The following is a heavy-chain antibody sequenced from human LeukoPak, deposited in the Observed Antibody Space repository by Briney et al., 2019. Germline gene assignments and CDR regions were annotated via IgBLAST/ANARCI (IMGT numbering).Heavy chain of an antibody. V-gene: IGHV3-74*01. CDR3: ASHYYYYMDV. Sequence: GGSLRLSCAASGFTFSNYWMHWVRQVPGKGLVCVSRINIDGTSTSYADSVKGRFTISRDNAKNALYLQMNSLRAEDTAVYYCASHYYYYMDVWGKGTTVTVSS. CDR2: INIDGTST. J-gene: IGHJ6*03. CDR1: GFTFSNYW.